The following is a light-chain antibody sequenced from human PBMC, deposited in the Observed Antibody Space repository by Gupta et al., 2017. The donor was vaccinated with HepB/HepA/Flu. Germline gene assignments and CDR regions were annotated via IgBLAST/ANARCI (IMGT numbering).Light chain of an antibody. J-gene: IGKJ1*01. CDR2: AAS. CDR3: RQGNTYPPT. Sequence: DIQMTQSPSSLSASVGDRVTIACRASQGIRNDLGWYQEKPGKAPKRLLHAASGLQSGAPSRFSGSGSGTEFTLTISSLQPEDFATYYWRQGNTYPPTFGEGTQVEIK. V-gene: IGKV1-17*01. CDR1: QGIRND.